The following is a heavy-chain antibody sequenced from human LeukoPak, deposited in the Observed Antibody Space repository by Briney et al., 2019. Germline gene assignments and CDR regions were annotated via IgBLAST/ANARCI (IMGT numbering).Heavy chain of an antibody. CDR1: GDSVSSNSAA. CDR3: ARGSTMIERPDNWFDP. D-gene: IGHD3-22*01. Sequence: SQTLSLTCAISGDSVSSNSAAWNWIRQSPSRGLEWLGRTYYRSKWYNDYAVSVKSRITINPDTSTNQFSLQLNSVTPEDTAVYYCARGSTMIERPDNWFDPWGQGTLVTVSS. V-gene: IGHV6-1*01. J-gene: IGHJ5*02. CDR2: TYYRSKWYN.